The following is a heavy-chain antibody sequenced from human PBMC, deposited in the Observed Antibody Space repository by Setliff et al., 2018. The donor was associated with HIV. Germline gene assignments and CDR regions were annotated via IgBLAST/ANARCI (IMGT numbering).Heavy chain of an antibody. V-gene: IGHV3-48*01. Sequence: GGSLRLSCAASGFTFSTYSMNWVRQAPGKGLEWVSYISSSTSTIYYADSVRGRFTISRDNSKNSLYLQMNSLRAEDTAVYYCARLLDYYYMDVWGKGTTVTVSS. CDR1: GFTFSTYS. CDR3: ARLLDYYYMDV. CDR2: ISSSTSTI. J-gene: IGHJ6*03.